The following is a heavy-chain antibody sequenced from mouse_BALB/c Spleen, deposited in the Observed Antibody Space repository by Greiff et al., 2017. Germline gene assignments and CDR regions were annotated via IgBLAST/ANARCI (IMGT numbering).Heavy chain of an antibody. D-gene: IGHD1-1*01. Sequence: VQLQESGAELVRPGTSVKVSCKASGYAFTNYSIEWVKQRPGQGLEWIGVINPCSGGTNYNQKFKGKATLTADKSSSTAYMQLSILTSDDSAVYYCARCYYYGSSWGDMDYWGQGTTLTVSS. CDR2: INPCSGGT. V-gene: IGHV1-54*01. J-gene: IGHJ4*01. CDR1: GYAFTNYS. CDR3: ARCYYYGSSWGDMDY.